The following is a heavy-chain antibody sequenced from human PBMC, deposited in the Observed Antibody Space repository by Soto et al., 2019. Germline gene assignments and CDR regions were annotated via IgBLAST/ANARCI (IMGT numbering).Heavy chain of an antibody. Sequence: QVQLVQSGAELKKPGASVNISCTASGFTFSDNLINWVRQVPVQGLEWMGWLNPDTGNTRYSETFQGRVTISRHPSASIAYSELSGLENEDTALYFCARDIQSVGPRANDDFDVWGQGTMITVSS. CDR1: GFTFSDNL. CDR2: LNPDTGNT. J-gene: IGHJ3*01. V-gene: IGHV1-3*01. CDR3: ARDIQSVGPRANDDFDV. D-gene: IGHD5-18*01.